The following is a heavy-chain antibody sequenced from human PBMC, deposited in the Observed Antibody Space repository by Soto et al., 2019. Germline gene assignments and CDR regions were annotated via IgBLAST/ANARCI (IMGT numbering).Heavy chain of an antibody. CDR1: SGNIIELC. J-gene: IGHJ4*02. Sequence: SYNVASGNIIELCGRWVRQYPGKGLEWIGNYFDGGRTMYNPSLKSRVTISVDASKSLFSLELSSVTAADTSVYLCARGGAMIGGSNFSDSWGQRVPVPGSS. CDR3: ARGGAMIGGSNFSDS. CDR2: YFDGGRT. D-gene: IGHD3-10*02. V-gene: IGHV4-59*11.